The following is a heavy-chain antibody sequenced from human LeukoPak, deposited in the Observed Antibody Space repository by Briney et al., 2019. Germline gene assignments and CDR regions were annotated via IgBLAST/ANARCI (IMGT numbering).Heavy chain of an antibody. V-gene: IGHV4-38-2*02. CDR3: ARAPSGCGGTCPSDH. CDR1: GYSISSGYY. Sequence: SETLSLTCTVSGYSISSGYYWGWIRQPPEKGLEWIGTIYHSGSTYYNPSLKSRVTISVDTSKNQVSLKLTSVTAADTAVYYCARAPSGCGGTCPSDHWGPGTLVTVSS. J-gene: IGHJ4*02. D-gene: IGHD2-15*01. CDR2: IYHSGST.